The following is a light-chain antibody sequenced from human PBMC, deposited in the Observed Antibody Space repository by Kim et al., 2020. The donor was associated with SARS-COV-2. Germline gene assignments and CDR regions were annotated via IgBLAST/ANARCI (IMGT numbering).Light chain of an antibody. J-gene: IGLJ2*01. V-gene: IGLV3-19*01. CDR1: ILSTYY. CDR2: RED. Sequence: ALGQTVRITCQGDILSTYYATWYQQKPGQAPVLVMYREDRRPPGIPDRFSGSISGNIASLTIPGAQAEDEADYHCSSRDSSGNHLVFGGGTQLTVL. CDR3: SSRDSSGNHLV.